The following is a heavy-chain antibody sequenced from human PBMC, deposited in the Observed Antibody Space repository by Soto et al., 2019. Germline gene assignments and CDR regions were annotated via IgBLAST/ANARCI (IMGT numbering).Heavy chain of an antibody. V-gene: IGHV3-23*01. CDR1: GFTFSSYA. Sequence: XGSQRLACAAAGFTFSSYALSWVRQAPGKGLEWVSAISGSGGSTYYADSVKGRFTISRDNSKNTLYLQMNSLRAEDTAVYYCAKDWLTGTTGNFDSWGQGTLVTVSS. J-gene: IGHJ4*02. D-gene: IGHD1-7*01. CDR2: ISGSGGST. CDR3: AKDWLTGTTGNFDS.